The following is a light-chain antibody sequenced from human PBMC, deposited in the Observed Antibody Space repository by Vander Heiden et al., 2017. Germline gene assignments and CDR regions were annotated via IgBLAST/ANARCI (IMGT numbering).Light chain of an antibody. CDR2: AAG. Sequence: QMTQSPASLSASVGDRVTITCRASQTISSYLDWYQQKSGKAPKFLIYAAGSWQSGVRSSVSGSGLGTDFTLTLSSLQPEDFEELQFYSAFGQGTRLEIK. CDR3: YSA. J-gene: IGKJ5*01. V-gene: IGKV1-39*01. CDR1: QTISSY.